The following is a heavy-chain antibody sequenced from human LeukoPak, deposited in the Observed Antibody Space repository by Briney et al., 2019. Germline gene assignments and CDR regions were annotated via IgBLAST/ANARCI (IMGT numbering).Heavy chain of an antibody. CDR2: IRGSGGGT. CDR1: GFTFSSYA. Sequence: GGSLRLSCAASGFTFSSYAMSWVRQAPGKGLEWVSAIRGSGGGTYYADSVKGRFTISRDNSKNTLYLQMNSLKDEDTALYYCAKAGIGVVGYFDYWGQGTLVTVSS. CDR3: AKAGIGVVGYFDY. J-gene: IGHJ4*02. D-gene: IGHD6-19*01. V-gene: IGHV3-23*01.